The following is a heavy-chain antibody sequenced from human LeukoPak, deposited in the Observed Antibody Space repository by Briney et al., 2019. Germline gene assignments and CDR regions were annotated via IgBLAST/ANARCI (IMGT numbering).Heavy chain of an antibody. CDR1: GGSISSGDYY. CDR3: ARAPAAAGTGDYFDY. V-gene: IGHV4-30-4*08. D-gene: IGHD6-13*01. CDR2: IYYSGSS. J-gene: IGHJ4*02. Sequence: SQTLSLTCTVSGGSISSGDYYWSWIRPPPGKGLEWMGYIYYSGSSYYNPSLKSRVTISVDTSKNQFSLKLSSVTAADTAVYYCARAPAAAGTGDYFDYWGQGTLVTVSS.